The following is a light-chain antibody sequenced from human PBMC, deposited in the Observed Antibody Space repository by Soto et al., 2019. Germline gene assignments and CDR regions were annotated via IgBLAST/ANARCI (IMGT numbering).Light chain of an antibody. V-gene: IGLV2-8*01. CDR1: SSDVGGYNY. Sequence: QSALTQPPSASGSPGQYVTISCTGTSSDVGGYNYVSWYQQHPGKAPKLMIYEVSNRPSGVPDRFSGSKSGNTASLTVSGLQAEDEADYYCSSYAGSNNLVFGGGTKLTVL. CDR2: EVS. J-gene: IGLJ2*01. CDR3: SSYAGSNNLV.